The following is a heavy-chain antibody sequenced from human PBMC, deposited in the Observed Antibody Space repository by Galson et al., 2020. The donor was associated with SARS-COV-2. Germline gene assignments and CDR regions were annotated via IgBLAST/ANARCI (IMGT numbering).Heavy chain of an antibody. CDR3: ARDRVPSSGEYYFDY. CDR1: GFTFSSYA. Sequence: GGSLRLSCAASGFTFSSYAMHWVRQAPGKGLEWVAVISYDGSNKYYADSVKGRFTISRDNSMNTLYVQMNSLRAEDTAVYYCARDRVPSSGEYYFDYWGQGTLVTVSS. CDR2: ISYDGSNK. D-gene: IGHD6-19*01. J-gene: IGHJ4*02. V-gene: IGHV3-30*07.